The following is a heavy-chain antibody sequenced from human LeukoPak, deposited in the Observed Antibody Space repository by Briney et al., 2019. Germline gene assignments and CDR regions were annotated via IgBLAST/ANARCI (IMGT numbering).Heavy chain of an antibody. CDR1: GFTFDDYA. V-gene: IGHV3-9*01. Sequence: GRSLRLSCAASGFTFDDYAVHWVRQAPGKGLEWVSGISWNSGSIGYADSVKGRFTISRDNAKNSLYLQMNSLRAEDTALYYCAKDRLDVVTTDFDYWGQGTLVTVSS. J-gene: IGHJ4*02. D-gene: IGHD4-11*01. CDR3: AKDRLDVVTTDFDY. CDR2: ISWNSGSI.